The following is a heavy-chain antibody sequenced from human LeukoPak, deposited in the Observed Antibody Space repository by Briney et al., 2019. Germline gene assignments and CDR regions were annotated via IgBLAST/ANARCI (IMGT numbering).Heavy chain of an antibody. CDR1: GFSFSDYY. CDR3: TRDPRRLNY. Sequence: GGSLRLSCAVSGFSFSDYYMTWVRQAPGKGLEWLSYISGNSGDINYLDSVRGRFTISRDNAKNSLYLQMNSLRVEDTVVYYCTRDPRRLNYLGQGTLVTVSS. CDR2: ISGNSGDI. V-gene: IGHV3-11*05. J-gene: IGHJ4*02.